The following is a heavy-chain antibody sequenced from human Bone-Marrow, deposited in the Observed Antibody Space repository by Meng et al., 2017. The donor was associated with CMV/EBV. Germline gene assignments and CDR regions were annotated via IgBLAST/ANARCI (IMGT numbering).Heavy chain of an antibody. Sequence: SETLSLTCTVSGGSISSGDCYWSWIRQPPGKGLEWIGYIYYSGSTYYNPSLKSRVTISVDTSKNQFSLKLSSVTAADTAVYYCARGGQLEQIDYWGQGTLVTVSS. CDR3: ARGGQLEQIDY. J-gene: IGHJ4*02. D-gene: IGHD1/OR15-1a*01. CDR2: IYYSGST. CDR1: GGSISSGDCY. V-gene: IGHV4-30-4*08.